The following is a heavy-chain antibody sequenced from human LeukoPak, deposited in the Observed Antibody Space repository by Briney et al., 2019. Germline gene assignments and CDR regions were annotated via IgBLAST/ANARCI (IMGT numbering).Heavy chain of an antibody. Sequence: ASVKVSCKASGYTFTSYGISWVRQALGQGLEWMGWISAYNGNTNYAQKLQGRVTMTTDTSTSTAYMELSSLRSEDTAVYYCARDIGGIAARPYYFDYWGQGTLVTVSS. D-gene: IGHD6-6*01. J-gene: IGHJ4*02. CDR3: ARDIGGIAARPYYFDY. V-gene: IGHV1-18*01. CDR2: ISAYNGNT. CDR1: GYTFTSYG.